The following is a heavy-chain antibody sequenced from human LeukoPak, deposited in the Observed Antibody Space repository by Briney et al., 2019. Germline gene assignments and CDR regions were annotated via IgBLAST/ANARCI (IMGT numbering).Heavy chain of an antibody. CDR3: ARDADDYGDYGDY. CDR2: IYYSGST. Sequence: SETLSLTCTVSGGSISSSTYYWGWIRQPPGKGLEWFGSIYYSGSTYYNPSLKSRVTISVDTSKNQFSLKLSSVTAADTAVYYCARDADDYGDYGDYWGQGTLVTVSS. V-gene: IGHV4-39*07. D-gene: IGHD4-17*01. CDR1: GGSISSSTYY. J-gene: IGHJ4*02.